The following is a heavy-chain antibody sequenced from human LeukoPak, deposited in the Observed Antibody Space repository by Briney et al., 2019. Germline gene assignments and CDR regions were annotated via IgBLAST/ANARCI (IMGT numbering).Heavy chain of an antibody. V-gene: IGHV1-18*01. D-gene: IGHD3-3*01. Sequence: ASVKVSCKASGYTFTSYGISWVRQAPGQGLEWMGWISAYNGNTNYAQKLQGRVTMTTDTSTSTAYMELRNLRSDDAAVYYCARCDFSAPYYYYGMDVWGQGTTVTVSS. CDR1: GYTFTSYG. CDR2: ISAYNGNT. CDR3: ARCDFSAPYYYYGMDV. J-gene: IGHJ6*02.